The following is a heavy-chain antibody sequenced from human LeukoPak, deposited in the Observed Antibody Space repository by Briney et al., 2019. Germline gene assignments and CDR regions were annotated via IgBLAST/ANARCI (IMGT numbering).Heavy chain of an antibody. V-gene: IGHV3-20*04. CDR1: GFTLDDYG. CDR3: AKGPKPGAITMVRGVRSYYYYMDV. D-gene: IGHD3-10*01. J-gene: IGHJ6*03. CDR2: FNWNGGST. Sequence: GGSLRLSCAVSGFTLDDYGMSWVRQAPGKGLEWVSGFNWNGGSTGYADSVKGRFTISRDNAKNSLYLQMNSLRAEDTAVYYCAKGPKPGAITMVRGVRSYYYYMDVWGKGTTVTISS.